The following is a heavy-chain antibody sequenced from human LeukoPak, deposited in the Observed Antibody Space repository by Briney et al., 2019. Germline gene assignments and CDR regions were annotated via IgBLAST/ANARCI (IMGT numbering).Heavy chain of an antibody. D-gene: IGHD6-13*01. CDR1: GYTFTGYH. J-gene: IGHJ4*02. Sequence: ASVKVSCKASGYTFTGYHIHWVRQAPGQGLEWVGRINPYSGGTNFAQKFQGRVTMTRDTSITTAYMDLSSLTPDDTAVYFCARDQGSLTRSWYTGYWGQGTQVTVSS. CDR2: INPYSGGT. V-gene: IGHV1-2*06. CDR3: ARDQGSLTRSWYTGY.